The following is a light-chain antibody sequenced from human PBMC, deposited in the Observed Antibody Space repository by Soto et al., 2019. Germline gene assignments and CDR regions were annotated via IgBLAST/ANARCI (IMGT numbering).Light chain of an antibody. V-gene: IGKV1-33*01. CDR2: HAS. Sequence: DVHMTQSPSSLSASVGYRFTITCQASQDISNYLNWYQQKPGKAPKLLIYHASNLETGVPSRFSGSGSGTDFTLTISSLQPQDIATYYCQHFANLPMTFGQGTRLEIK. J-gene: IGKJ5*01. CDR3: QHFANLPMT. CDR1: QDISNY.